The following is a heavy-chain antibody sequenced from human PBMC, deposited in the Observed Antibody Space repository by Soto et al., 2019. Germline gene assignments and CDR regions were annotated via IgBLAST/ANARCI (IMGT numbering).Heavy chain of an antibody. CDR1: GGSISSRSYY. CDR2: IYYSGRT. Sequence: PSETLSLTCTVAGGSISSRSYYWGWIRQPPGKGLEWIGSIYYSGRTHYNPSLKSRVTISVDASKNQFSLKLSSVTAADTAVYYCARRFLEWLLGTSWFDPWGQGTLVTVSS. CDR3: ARRFLEWLLGTSWFDP. J-gene: IGHJ5*02. D-gene: IGHD3-3*01. V-gene: IGHV4-39*01.